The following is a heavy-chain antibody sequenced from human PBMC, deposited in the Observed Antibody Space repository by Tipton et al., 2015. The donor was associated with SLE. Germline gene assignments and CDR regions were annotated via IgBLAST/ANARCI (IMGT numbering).Heavy chain of an antibody. V-gene: IGHV4-59*01. Sequence: TLSLTCTVSGGSISSYHWSWIRQPPGKGLEWIGYIYYSGITNYNASLKSRVTISVDTSKNQFSLKLSSVTAADTAVYYCARDLLDYYDSSGKGYFDYWGQGTLVTVSS. CDR3: ARDLLDYYDSSGKGYFDY. J-gene: IGHJ4*02. CDR1: GGSISSYH. D-gene: IGHD3-22*01. CDR2: IYYSGIT.